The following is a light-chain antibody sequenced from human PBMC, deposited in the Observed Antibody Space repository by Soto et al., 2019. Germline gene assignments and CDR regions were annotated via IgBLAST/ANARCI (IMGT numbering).Light chain of an antibody. CDR2: EGS. CDR1: SSDVGSYNL. V-gene: IGLV2-23*01. Sequence: QSALTQPASVSGSPGQSITLSCTGTSSDVGSYNLVSWYQHHPGKAPKLMIYEGSMRPSGVSNRFSGSKSGNTASLTISGLQADDEADYYCCSYASGSTLWVFGGGTKLTVL. CDR3: CSYASGSTLWV. J-gene: IGLJ3*02.